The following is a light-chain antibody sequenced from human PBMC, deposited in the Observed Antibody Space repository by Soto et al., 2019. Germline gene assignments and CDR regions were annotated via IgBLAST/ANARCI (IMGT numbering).Light chain of an antibody. V-gene: IGLV1-51*01. CDR1: ISNIVGNS. Sequence: QSVLTQPPSVSSAPGQKVTISCSVSISNIVGNSVSWYQQLPGTAPKLLMYDDNKRPSGIPDRFSGSKSGTSATLGITGFQTGDEADYYCGSWDSRLSAYVFGTGTKVNVL. CDR3: GSWDSRLSAYV. J-gene: IGLJ1*01. CDR2: DDN.